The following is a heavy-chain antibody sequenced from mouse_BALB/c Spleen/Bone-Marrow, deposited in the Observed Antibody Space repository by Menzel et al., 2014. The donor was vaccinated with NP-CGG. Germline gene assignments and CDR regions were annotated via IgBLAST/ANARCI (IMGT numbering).Heavy chain of an antibody. Sequence: EVKLMESGGGLVQPGGSLKLSCAASGFDFSRYWMSWVRQAPGKGLEWIGEINPDSSTINYTPSLKDKFIISRDNAKNTLYLQMSKVRSEDAALYYCARLGYYGGFAYWGQGTLVTVSA. D-gene: IGHD2-3*01. CDR3: ARLGYYGGFAY. CDR2: INPDSSTI. J-gene: IGHJ3*01. CDR1: GFDFSRYW. V-gene: IGHV4-1*02.